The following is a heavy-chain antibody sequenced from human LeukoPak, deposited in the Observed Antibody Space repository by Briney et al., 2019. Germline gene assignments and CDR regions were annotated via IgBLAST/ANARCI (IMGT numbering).Heavy chain of an antibody. Sequence: SETLSLTCTVSGGSISSGDYYWSWIRQPPGKGLEWIGYIYYSGSTYYNPSLKSRVTISVDTSKNQFSLKLSSVTAADTAVYYCARGSDGSFPSWFDPWGQGTLVTVSS. CDR2: IYYSGST. D-gene: IGHD2-15*01. CDR1: GGSISSGDYY. J-gene: IGHJ5*02. CDR3: ARGSDGSFPSWFDP. V-gene: IGHV4-30-4*01.